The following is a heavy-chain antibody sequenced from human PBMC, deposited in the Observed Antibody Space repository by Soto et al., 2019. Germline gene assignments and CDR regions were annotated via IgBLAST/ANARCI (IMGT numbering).Heavy chain of an antibody. CDR2: IIPKLGST. CDR3: ATLGYCSGGSCYPHDAFDI. V-gene: IGHV1-69*10. D-gene: IGHD2-15*01. J-gene: IGHJ3*02. Sequence: PSVKVSCKASGGGNLRDYRTTWVRRAPGQGLEWMGGIIPKLGSTNYSQNFQGRVTITRDTSASTAYMELSSLRSEDTAVYYCATLGYCSGGSCYPHDAFDIWGQGTMVTVSS. CDR1: GGGNLRDYR.